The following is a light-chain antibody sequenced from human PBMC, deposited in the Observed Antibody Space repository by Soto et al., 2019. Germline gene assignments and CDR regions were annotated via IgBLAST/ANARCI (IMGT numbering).Light chain of an antibody. CDR1: QSISSW. CDR2: DAS. J-gene: IGKJ1*01. V-gene: IGKV1-5*01. CDR3: QHYNSYSWT. Sequence: DIQMTQSPSTLSASVGDRVTITCRASQSISSWLAWYQQKPGKAPKLLIYDASSLESGVPSRFSGSGSGTEFTLTISSLRPDGFANYHCQHYNSYSWTFGQGTKVEIK.